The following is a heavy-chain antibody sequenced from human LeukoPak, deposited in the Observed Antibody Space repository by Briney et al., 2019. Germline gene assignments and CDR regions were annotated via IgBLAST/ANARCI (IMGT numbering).Heavy chain of an antibody. V-gene: IGHV4-59*01. CDR3: ARGKYSSGWFLDY. Sequence: SETLSLTCTVSGGSISRYYWSWIRQPPGKGLEWIGYFDNSGSANYNPSLKSRLTISEDTSKNQFALKLTSVTAADAAVYYCARGKYSSGWFLDYWGQGTLVIVSS. J-gene: IGHJ4*02. CDR2: FDNSGSA. D-gene: IGHD6-19*01. CDR1: GGSISRYY.